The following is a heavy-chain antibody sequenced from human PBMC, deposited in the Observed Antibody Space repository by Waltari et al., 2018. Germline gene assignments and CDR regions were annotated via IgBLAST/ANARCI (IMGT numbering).Heavy chain of an antibody. D-gene: IGHD6-6*01. Sequence: QVQLVESGGGVVQPGRSLRRSCAAARFTFSTDGRNGVRQAPGRGVEWMAVISYDGSNKYYADSVKGRFNISRDNSKNTLYLQMSSLGADDTAVYYCAKDLQQLARYYYYYGMDVWGQGTTVTVSS. J-gene: IGHJ6*02. CDR1: RFTFSTDG. CDR3: AKDLQQLARYYYYYGMDV. V-gene: IGHV3-30*18. CDR2: ISYDGSNK.